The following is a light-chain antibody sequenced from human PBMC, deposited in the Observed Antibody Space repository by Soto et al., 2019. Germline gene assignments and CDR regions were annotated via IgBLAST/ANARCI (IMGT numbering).Light chain of an antibody. CDR2: RND. CDR3: AAWDDRLSAVV. Sequence: QSVLTQPPSASGTPGQRVTISCSGSNSNIGTNYVYWYQQVPGTAPKLLIYRNDQRPSGVPDRFSGSKSGASASLAISGVRSEDEADYSCAAWDDRLSAVVFGGGTKLTVL. CDR1: NSNIGTNY. J-gene: IGLJ2*01. V-gene: IGLV1-47*01.